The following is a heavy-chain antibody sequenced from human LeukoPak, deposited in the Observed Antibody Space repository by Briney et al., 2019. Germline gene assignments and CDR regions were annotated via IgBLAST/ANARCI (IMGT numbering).Heavy chain of an antibody. J-gene: IGHJ4*02. CDR3: ARDLNGGATDY. CDR2: MMYDGSEK. CDR1: GFTFSSYW. D-gene: IGHD1-26*01. V-gene: IGHV3-7*01. Sequence: GGSLRLSCAASGFTFSSYWMSSVRHAPRKWLEWVANMMYDGSEKYYVDSVKGRFTISRDNAKNSLYLQMNSLRAEDTAVYYCARDLNGGATDYWGQGTLVTVSS.